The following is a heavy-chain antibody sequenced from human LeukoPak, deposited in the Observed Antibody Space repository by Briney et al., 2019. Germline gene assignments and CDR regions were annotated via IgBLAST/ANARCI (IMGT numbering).Heavy chain of an antibody. CDR2: ISSSSSYI. Sequence: GGSLRLSCAASGFTFSSYAMSWVRQAPGKGLEWVSSISSSSSYIYYADSVKGRFTISRDNAKNSLYLQMNSLRAEDTAVYYCAFSSSWSNDAFDIWGQGTMVTVSS. D-gene: IGHD6-13*01. J-gene: IGHJ3*02. CDR1: GFTFSSYA. CDR3: AFSSSWSNDAFDI. V-gene: IGHV3-21*01.